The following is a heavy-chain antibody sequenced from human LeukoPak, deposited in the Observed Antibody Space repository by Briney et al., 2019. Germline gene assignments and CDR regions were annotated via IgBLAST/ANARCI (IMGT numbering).Heavy chain of an antibody. V-gene: IGHV3-30*03. CDR3: ARERGSYYYFDY. CDR2: ISYDGSNK. Sequence: GGSLRLSCAASGFTFSSYGMHWVRQAPGKGLEWVAVISYDGSNKYYADSVKGRFTISRDNSKNTLYLQMNSLRAEDTAVYYCARERGSYYYFDYWGQGTLVTVSS. J-gene: IGHJ4*02. D-gene: IGHD1-26*01. CDR1: GFTFSSYG.